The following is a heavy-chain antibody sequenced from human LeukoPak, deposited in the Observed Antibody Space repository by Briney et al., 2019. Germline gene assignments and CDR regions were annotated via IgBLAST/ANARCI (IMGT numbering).Heavy chain of an antibody. V-gene: IGHV1-24*01. Sequence: ASVKVSCKVSGSTLTELSMHWVRQAPGEGLEWMGGFDPEDGEAIYAQKFQGRVTMTEDTSTDTVYMELTSLRSEDTAVYYCARDEVVHFWSGYYFPYWGQGTLVTVSS. CDR1: GSTLTELS. CDR2: FDPEDGEA. D-gene: IGHD3-3*02. CDR3: ARDEVVHFWSGYYFPY. J-gene: IGHJ4*02.